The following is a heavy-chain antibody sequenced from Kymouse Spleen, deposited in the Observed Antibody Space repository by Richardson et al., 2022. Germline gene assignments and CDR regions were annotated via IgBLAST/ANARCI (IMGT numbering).Heavy chain of an antibody. CDR2: IYYSGST. CDR1: GGSISSSSYY. V-gene: IGHV4-39*01. D-gene: IGHD1-7*01. J-gene: IGHJ4*02. CDR3: ARPSITGTTSYFDY. Sequence: QLQLQESGPGLVKPSETLSLTCTVSGGSISSSSYYWGWIRQPPGKGLEWIGSIYYSGSTYYNPSLKSRVTISVDTSKNQFSLKLSSVTAADTAVYYCARPSITGTTSYFDYWGQGTLVTVSS.